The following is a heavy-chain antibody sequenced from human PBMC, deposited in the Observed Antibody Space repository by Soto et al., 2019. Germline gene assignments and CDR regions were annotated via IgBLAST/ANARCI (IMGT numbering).Heavy chain of an antibody. CDR3: AKDFGRYYYYGMDV. Sequence: LRLSCAASGFTFSSYGMHWVRQAPGKGLEWVAVISYDGSNKYYADSVKGRFTISRDNSKNTLYLQMNSLRAEDTAVYYCAKDFGRYYYYGMDVWGQGTTVTVSS. CDR1: GFTFSSYG. CDR2: ISYDGSNK. J-gene: IGHJ6*02. D-gene: IGHD3-10*01. V-gene: IGHV3-30*18.